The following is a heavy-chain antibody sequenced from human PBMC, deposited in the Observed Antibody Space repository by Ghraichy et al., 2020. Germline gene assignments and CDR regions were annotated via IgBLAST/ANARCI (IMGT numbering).Heavy chain of an antibody. D-gene: IGHD6-13*01. CDR2: INHSGST. V-gene: IGHV4-34*01. Sequence: SETLSLTCAVYGGSFSGYYWSWIRQPPGKGLEWIGEINHSGSTNYNPSLKSRVTISVDTSKNQFSLKLSSVTAADTAVYYCARAAAGTPYNWFDPWGQGTLVTVSS. CDR1: GGSFSGYY. J-gene: IGHJ5*02. CDR3: ARAAAGTPYNWFDP.